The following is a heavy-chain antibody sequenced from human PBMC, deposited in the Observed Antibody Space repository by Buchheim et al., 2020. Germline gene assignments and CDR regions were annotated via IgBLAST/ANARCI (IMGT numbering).Heavy chain of an antibody. J-gene: IGHJ4*02. CDR1: GFTFSTYW. Sequence: EVQLVESGGGLVQPGGSLRLSCAASGFTFSTYWMHWVRQAPGKGLVWVSRISGDGSSTSYADSVKGRFTISRDNAKNTVYLHMNSLRAEDTAMYYCARGYSSGYRIDYWSQGTL. D-gene: IGHD5-18*01. V-gene: IGHV3-74*01. CDR3: ARGYSSGYRIDY. CDR2: ISGDGSST.